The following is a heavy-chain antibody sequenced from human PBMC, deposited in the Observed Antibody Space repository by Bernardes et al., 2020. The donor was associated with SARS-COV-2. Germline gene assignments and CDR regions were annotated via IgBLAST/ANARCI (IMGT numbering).Heavy chain of an antibody. J-gene: IGHJ4*02. CDR1: GFSVGEYA. D-gene: IGHD6-19*01. CDR3: ARIDEVTGRDY. V-gene: IGHV3-23*01. Sequence: GGSLRLSCAASGFSVGEYAMSWVRQVPGKGLEWVSGISGSGDITNYADSVKGRFTISRDISKNTVYLQMSSLRAEDTAVYYCARIDEVTGRDYWGQGTLVTVSS. CDR2: ISGSGDIT.